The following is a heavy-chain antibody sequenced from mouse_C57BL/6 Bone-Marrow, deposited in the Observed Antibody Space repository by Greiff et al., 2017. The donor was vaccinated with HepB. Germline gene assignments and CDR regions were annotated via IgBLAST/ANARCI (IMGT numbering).Heavy chain of an antibody. CDR1: GFTFSSYA. J-gene: IGHJ4*01. CDR2: ISDGGSYT. CDR3: ARIRCITTVVATGAMDY. Sequence: EVKLVESGGGLVKPGGSLKLSCAASGFTFSSYAMSWVRQTPEKRLEWVATISDGGSYTYYPDNVKGRFTISRDNAKNNLYLQMRHLKSEDTAMYYCARIRCITTVVATGAMDYWGQGTSVTVSS. V-gene: IGHV5-4*03. D-gene: IGHD1-1*01.